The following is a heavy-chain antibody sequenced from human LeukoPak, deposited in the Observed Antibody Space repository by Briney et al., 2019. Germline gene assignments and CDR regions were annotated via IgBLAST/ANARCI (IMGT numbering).Heavy chain of an antibody. V-gene: IGHV3-7*01. CDR1: GFTFSSYW. Sequence: GGSLRLSCAASGFTFSSYWMTWVRQAPGKGLEWLANIKEDGGEGYYVDSVRGRFTISRDNAKNLMFLQMSSLRTEDTAVYYCAKDLPEPYFDYWGGQGTLVTVSS. CDR2: IKEDGGEG. CDR3: AKDLPEPYFDY. J-gene: IGHJ4*02.